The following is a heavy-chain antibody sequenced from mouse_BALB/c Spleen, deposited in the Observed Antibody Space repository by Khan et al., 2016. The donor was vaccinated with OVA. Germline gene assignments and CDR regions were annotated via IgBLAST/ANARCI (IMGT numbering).Heavy chain of an antibody. D-gene: IGHD2-14*01. CDR2: ISDGGNYT. V-gene: IGHV5-4*02. J-gene: IGHJ3*01. Sequence: EVELVESGRGLVKPGGSLKLSCAASGFTFSDYYMYWVRQTPEKRLEWVATISDGGNYTSYPDSVKGRFTISRDNAKNNLYLQMSSLKSEDTAMYYCARGGYGSFAFWGQGTLVTVSA. CDR1: GFTFSDYY. CDR3: ARGGYGSFAF.